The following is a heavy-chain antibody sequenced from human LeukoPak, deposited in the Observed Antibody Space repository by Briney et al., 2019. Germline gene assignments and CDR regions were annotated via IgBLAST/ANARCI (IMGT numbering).Heavy chain of an antibody. CDR1: GFSVSNVW. J-gene: IGHJ4*02. CDR3: TTVAARTSSGLDY. Sequence: GGSLRLSCAASGFSVSNVWMTWVRQAPGKGLEWVGRMKSEGDGGTTGYAAAVKGRFTISRDDSRNTLYLQMNSLKIEDTALYYCTTVAARTSSGLDYWGQGTLVTVSS. V-gene: IGHV3-15*01. CDR2: MKSEGDGGTT. D-gene: IGHD5-12*01.